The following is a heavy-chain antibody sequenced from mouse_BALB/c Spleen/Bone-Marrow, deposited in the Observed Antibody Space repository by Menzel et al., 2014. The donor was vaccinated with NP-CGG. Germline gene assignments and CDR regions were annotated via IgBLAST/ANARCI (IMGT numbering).Heavy chain of an antibody. V-gene: IGHV4-1*02. J-gene: IGHJ2*01. D-gene: IGHD2-3*01. CDR3: ARLGYYGYFDY. CDR2: INPDSSTI. Sequence: VQLQQSGGGLVQPGGSLKLSCAASGFDFRRYWMSWVRQAPGKGLEWIGEINPDSSTINYAPSLKDKSIISRDNAKNTLYLQMSKVRSEDTALYYCARLGYYGYFDYWGQGTTLTVSS. CDR1: GFDFRRYW.